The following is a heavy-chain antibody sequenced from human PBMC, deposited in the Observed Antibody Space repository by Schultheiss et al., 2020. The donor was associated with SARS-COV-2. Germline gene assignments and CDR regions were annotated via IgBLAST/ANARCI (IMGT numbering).Heavy chain of an antibody. V-gene: IGHV3-48*04. Sequence: GGSLRLSCAASGFTFSSYSMNWVRQAPGKGLEWVSYISSSGSTIYYADSVKGRFTISRDNAKNSLYLQMNSLRAEDTAVYYCARGLRYYYDSSGYEDYWGQGTLVTVSS. J-gene: IGHJ4*02. CDR3: ARGLRYYYDSSGYEDY. CDR2: ISSSGSTI. D-gene: IGHD3-22*01. CDR1: GFTFSSYS.